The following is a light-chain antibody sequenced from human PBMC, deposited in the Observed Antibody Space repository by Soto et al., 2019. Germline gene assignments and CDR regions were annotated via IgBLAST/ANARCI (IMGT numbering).Light chain of an antibody. CDR1: SSDVGGYNY. J-gene: IGLJ1*01. CDR3: SSYTSSSTYV. CDR2: DVS. V-gene: IGLV2-14*01. Sequence: LTQPASVSGSPGQSITIPCTGTSSDVGGYNYVSWYQQHPGKAPKLMIYDVSNRPSGVSNRFSGSKSGNTSSLTISGLQADDEADYYCSSYTSSSTYVFGTGTKVTVL.